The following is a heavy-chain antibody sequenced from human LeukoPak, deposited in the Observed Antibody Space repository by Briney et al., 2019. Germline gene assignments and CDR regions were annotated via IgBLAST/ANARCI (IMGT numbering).Heavy chain of an antibody. CDR2: IKKDGIEK. V-gene: IGHV3-7*01. CDR1: GFTLSSDW. D-gene: IGHD2-21*02. J-gene: IGHJ1*01. Sequence: GGSLRLSCVVSGFTLSSDWMSWVRQAPGKGLEWVANIKKDGIEKYYMESVKGRFTISRDNAENSLYLQMNSLRVEDTAVYYCTSWGDTTAEYFQRWGQGTLVTVSS. CDR3: TSWGDTTAEYFQR.